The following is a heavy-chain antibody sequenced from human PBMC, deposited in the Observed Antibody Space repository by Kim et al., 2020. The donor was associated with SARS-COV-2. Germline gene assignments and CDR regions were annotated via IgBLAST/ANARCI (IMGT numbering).Heavy chain of an antibody. CDR2: IYSGGST. D-gene: IGHD6-19*01. V-gene: IGHV3-53*01. CDR3: ARGAQWLADFDY. CDR1: GFTVSSYY. J-gene: IGHJ4*02. Sequence: GGSLRLSCAASGFTVSSYYMSWVRQAPGKGLEWVSVIYSGGSTYYAHSVKGRFTISRDNSKNTLYLQMNSLRAEDTAVYYCARGAQWLADFDYWGQGTLVTVSS.